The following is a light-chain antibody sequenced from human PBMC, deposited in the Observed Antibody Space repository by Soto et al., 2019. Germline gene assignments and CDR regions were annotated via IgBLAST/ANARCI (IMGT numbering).Light chain of an antibody. V-gene: IGKV3-20*01. J-gene: IGKJ2*01. CDR3: PQYGSSPLYT. Sequence: EIVLTQSPGTLSLSPGERATLSCRASQSVSSSYLAWYQQKPGQAPRLLIYGASSRATGIPDRFSGSGSGTDFSRTISRLEPEDFAVYYCPQYGSSPLYTFGQGTKLAIK. CDR2: GAS. CDR1: QSVSSSY.